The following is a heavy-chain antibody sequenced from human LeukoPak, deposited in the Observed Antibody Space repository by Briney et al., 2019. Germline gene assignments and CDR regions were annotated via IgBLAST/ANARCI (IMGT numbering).Heavy chain of an antibody. CDR3: ARAPWELTDYYYMDV. Sequence: PGKSLRLSCAASGFTFSSYEMHWVRQAPGKGLEWVATISYDGSKKKYADSVKGRFTISRDSSKNTLYLQMSGLRGEDTAVYFCARAPWELTDYYYMDVWGKGTTVTVSS. J-gene: IGHJ6*03. CDR2: ISYDGSKK. CDR1: GFTFSSYE. D-gene: IGHD1-26*01. V-gene: IGHV3-30*03.